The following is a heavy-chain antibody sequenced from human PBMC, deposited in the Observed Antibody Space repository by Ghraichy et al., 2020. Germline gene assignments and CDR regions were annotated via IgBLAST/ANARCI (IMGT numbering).Heavy chain of an antibody. J-gene: IGHJ2*01. Sequence: SETLSLTCAVSGGSISTRGYSWSWIRQPPGKGLEWIVYIFQSDTAYYNPSLRSRVAISVDRSMNHFSLELTSVTAADTAVYYCARGNYGSGTYYEFWGRGPLVYVSS. D-gene: IGHD3-10*01. CDR3: ARGNYGSGTYYEF. V-gene: IGHV4-30-2*01. CDR2: IFQSDTA. CDR1: GGSISTRGYS.